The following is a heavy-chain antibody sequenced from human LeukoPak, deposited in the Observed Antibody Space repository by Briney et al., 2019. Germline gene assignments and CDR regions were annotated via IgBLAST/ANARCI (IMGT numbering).Heavy chain of an antibody. CDR3: AKDALSDYHFDY. D-gene: IGHD4-17*01. CDR2: ISGSGGST. Sequence: QSGGSLRLSCAGSKFIFSSYAMSWVRQAPGKGLEWVSAISGSGGSTYYADSVKGRFTISRDNSKNTLYLQMNSLRAEDTAVYYCAKDALSDYHFDYWGQGTLVTVSS. CDR1: KFIFSSYA. V-gene: IGHV3-23*01. J-gene: IGHJ4*02.